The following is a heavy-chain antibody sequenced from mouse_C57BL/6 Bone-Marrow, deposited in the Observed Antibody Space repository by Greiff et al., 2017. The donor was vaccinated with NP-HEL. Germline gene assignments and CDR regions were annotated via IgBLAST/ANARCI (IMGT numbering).Heavy chain of an antibody. D-gene: IGHD2-1*01. V-gene: IGHV1-81*01. J-gene: IGHJ4*01. CDR3: AKLARYYGNYDYYAMDY. Sequence: QVQLQQSGAELARPGASVKLSCKASGYTFTSYGISWVKQRTGQGLEWIGEIYPRSGNTYYNEKLKGKATLTADKSSSTAYMELRSLTSEDSAVYFCAKLARYYGNYDYYAMDYWGQGTSVTVSS. CDR2: IYPRSGNT. CDR1: GYTFTSYG.